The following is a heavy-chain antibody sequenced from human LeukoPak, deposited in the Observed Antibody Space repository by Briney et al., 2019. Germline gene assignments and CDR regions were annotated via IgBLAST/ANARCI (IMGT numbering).Heavy chain of an antibody. D-gene: IGHD6-6*01. V-gene: IGHV1-18*01. CDR2: IGAYKGNT. J-gene: IGHJ3*02. Sequence: GASVKVSCKASGYTFTSYGISWVRQAPGHGLEWMGWIGAYKGNTNYAQKLQGRVTMTTDTSTSTAYMELRSLRSDDTAVYYCARAWRSIAARPDAFDIWGQGTMVTVSS. CDR1: GYTFTSYG. CDR3: ARAWRSIAARPDAFDI.